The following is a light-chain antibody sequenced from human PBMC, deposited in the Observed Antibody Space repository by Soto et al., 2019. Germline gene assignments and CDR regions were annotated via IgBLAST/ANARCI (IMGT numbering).Light chain of an antibody. CDR3: SSYAGNYNFE. V-gene: IGLV2-8*01. CDR2: EVF. J-gene: IGLJ2*01. CDR1: SSDIGAYNY. Sequence: QSVLTQPPSASGSPGPSVTLSCTGTSSDIGAYNYVSWYQQHPGKAPKLMIYEVFKRPSGVPARFSGSKSGNTASLTVSGLQSEDEADYYCSSYAGNYNFEFGGGTKLTVL.